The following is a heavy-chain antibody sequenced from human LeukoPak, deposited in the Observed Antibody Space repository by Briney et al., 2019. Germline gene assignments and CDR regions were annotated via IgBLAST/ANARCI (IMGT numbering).Heavy chain of an antibody. CDR1: GFTFSHYW. CDR3: ARVWGSDAFDI. V-gene: IGHV3-74*01. D-gene: IGHD3-16*01. CDR2: INSDGSST. J-gene: IGHJ3*02. Sequence: LSGGSLRLSCAASGFTFSHYWMQGVRQAPGKGLVWVSRINSDGSSTTYADSVKGRLTISRDNAKNTLYLQMNSLRAEDTAEYYCARVWGSDAFDIWGQGTMVTVSS.